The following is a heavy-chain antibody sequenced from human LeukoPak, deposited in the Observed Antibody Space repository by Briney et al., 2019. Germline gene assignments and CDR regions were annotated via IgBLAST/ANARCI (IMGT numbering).Heavy chain of an antibody. Sequence: GGSLRLSCAASGFTFNSYSMNWVRQAPGKGLEWVSSIGTSSSYIYYADSVKGRFTISRDNAKNSLYLQMNSLRVEDTAVYYCARGPRTVTIQLFDYWGQGNLVTVSS. V-gene: IGHV3-21*01. D-gene: IGHD4-17*01. CDR3: ARGPRTVTIQLFDY. CDR2: IGTSSSYI. J-gene: IGHJ4*02. CDR1: GFTFNSYS.